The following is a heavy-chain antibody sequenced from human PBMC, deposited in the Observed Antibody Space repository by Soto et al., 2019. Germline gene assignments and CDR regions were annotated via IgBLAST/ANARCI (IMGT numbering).Heavy chain of an antibody. D-gene: IGHD1-26*01. V-gene: IGHV1-69*02. Sequence: QVQLVQSGAEVKKPGSSVKVSCKASGGTFSSYTISWVRQAPGQGLEWMGRIIPILGIANYAQKFQGRVTITAGTARSTAYMELSSLRPEDTGVYYCAGGGGTCDYWGQGTLGTVAS. CDR2: IIPILGIA. CDR1: GGTFSSYT. CDR3: AGGGGTCDY. J-gene: IGHJ4*02.